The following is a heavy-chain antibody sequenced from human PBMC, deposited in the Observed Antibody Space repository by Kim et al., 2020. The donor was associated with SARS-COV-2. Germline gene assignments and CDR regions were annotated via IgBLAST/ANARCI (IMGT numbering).Heavy chain of an antibody. V-gene: IGHV1-2*02. J-gene: IGHJ3*02. D-gene: IGHD2-2*02. CDR3: ARGMLACSTTNCYRDEPYDAFDI. CDR1: GYSFTDYY. CDR2: INPNSGGT. Sequence: ASVKVSCKASGYSFTDYYMHWVRQAPGQGLEWMGWINPNSGGTRYAQKFQGRVTMTRDTSISTPYLELSRLRSDDTAVYYCARGMLACSTTNCYRDEPYDAFDIWGQGTMVPVSS.